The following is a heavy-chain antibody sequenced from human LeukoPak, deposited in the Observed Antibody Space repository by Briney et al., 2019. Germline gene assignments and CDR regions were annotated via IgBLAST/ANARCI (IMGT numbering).Heavy chain of an antibody. V-gene: IGHV4-38-2*02. CDR1: GYSISSGYY. CDR3: ARDGVGSGWYRGVDY. CDR2: IYHSGST. Sequence: KPSETLSLTCAVSGYSISSGYYWAWIRQPPGKGLEWLGSIYHSGSTYYNPSLKSRATISVDTSKKQFSRKLSSVAAADTAVYYCARDGVGSGWYRGVDYWGQGTLVTVSS. J-gene: IGHJ4*02. D-gene: IGHD6-19*01.